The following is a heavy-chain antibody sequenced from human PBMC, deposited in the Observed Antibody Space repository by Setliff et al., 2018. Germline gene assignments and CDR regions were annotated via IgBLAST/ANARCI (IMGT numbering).Heavy chain of an antibody. V-gene: IGHV4-39*01. Sequence: SETLSLTCTVSNGSISSGNYFWGWIRQPPGKGLEWIGNTYYSGDTYYNPSLKSRVTISVDTSRSQFSLKLSSVTATDTAIYYCARHVGIRGRGYNYYYYYMDVWGKGTTVTVSS. CDR3: ARHVGIRGRGYNYYYYYMDV. CDR2: TYYSGDT. D-gene: IGHD3-10*01. J-gene: IGHJ6*03. CDR1: NGSISSGNYF.